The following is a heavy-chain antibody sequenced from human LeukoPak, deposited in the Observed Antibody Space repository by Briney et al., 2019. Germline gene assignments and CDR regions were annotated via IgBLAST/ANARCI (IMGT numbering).Heavy chain of an antibody. V-gene: IGHV1-18*01. J-gene: IGHJ4*02. CDR1: GYTFTSYG. D-gene: IGHD3-16*01. CDR3: ARVEMITFGGVRYYFDY. Sequence: ASVKVSCKASGYTFTSYGISWVRQAPGQGLEWMGWISAYNGNTNYAQKLQGRVTMTTDTSTSTAYMELRSLRSDDTAVYYCARVEMITFGGVRYYFDYWSQGTLVTVSS. CDR2: ISAYNGNT.